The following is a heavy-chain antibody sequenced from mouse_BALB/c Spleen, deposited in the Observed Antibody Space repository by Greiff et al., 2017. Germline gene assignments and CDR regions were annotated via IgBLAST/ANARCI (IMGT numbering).Heavy chain of an antibody. J-gene: IGHJ3*01. V-gene: IGHV2-6-7*01. CDR3: ARGSYYGNYWFAY. CDR1: GFSLTGYG. D-gene: IGHD2-1*01. CDR2: IWGDGST. Sequence: VQRVESGPGLVAPSQSLSITCTVSGFSLTGYGVNWVRQPPGKGLEWLGMIWGDGSTDYNSALKSRLSISKDNSKSQVFLRMNSLQTDDTARYYCARGSYYGNYWFAYWGQGTLVTVSA.